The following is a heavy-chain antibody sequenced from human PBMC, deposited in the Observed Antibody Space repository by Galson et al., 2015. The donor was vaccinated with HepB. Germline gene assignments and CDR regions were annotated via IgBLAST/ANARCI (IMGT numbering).Heavy chain of an antibody. D-gene: IGHD3-10*01. J-gene: IGHJ4*02. V-gene: IGHV1-69*04. CDR3: ARDGEGGSGSYYKGYYFDY. CDR1: GGTFSSYT. Sequence: SVKVSCKASGGTFSSYTISWVRQAPGQGLEWMGRIIPILGIANYAQKFQGRVTITADKSTSTAYMELSSLRSEDTAVYYCARDGEGGSGSYYKGYYFDYWGQGTLVTVSS. CDR2: IIPILGIA.